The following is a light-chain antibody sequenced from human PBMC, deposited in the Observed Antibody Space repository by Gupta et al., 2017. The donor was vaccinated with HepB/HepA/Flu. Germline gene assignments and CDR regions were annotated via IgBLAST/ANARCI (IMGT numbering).Light chain of an antibody. CDR1: SSDVGSYNL. CDR3: CSYEGSSTLV. CDR2: DVI. V-gene: IGLV2-23*02. J-gene: IGLJ2*01. Sequence: QSALTQPASVSGSPGQSITISCTGTSSDVGSYNLVSWYQQHPSKAPKLMIYDVIKRPSGVSNRFSGSKSGNTASLTISGLQAEDEADYYCCSYEGSSTLVFGGGTKLTVL.